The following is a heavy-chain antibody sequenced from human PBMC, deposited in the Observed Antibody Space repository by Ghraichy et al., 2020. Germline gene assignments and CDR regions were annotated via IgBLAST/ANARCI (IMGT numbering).Heavy chain of an antibody. CDR2: IYHSGST. CDR3: ARDRGVIYYYYGMDV. CDR1: GYSISSGYY. V-gene: IGHV4-38-2*02. J-gene: IGHJ6*02. D-gene: IGHD3-10*01. Sequence: SETLSLTCAVSGYSISSGYYWGWIRQPPGKGLEWIGSIYHSGSTYYNPSLKSRVTISVDTSKNQFSLKLSSVTAADTAVYYCARDRGVIYYYYGMDVWGQGTTVTVSS.